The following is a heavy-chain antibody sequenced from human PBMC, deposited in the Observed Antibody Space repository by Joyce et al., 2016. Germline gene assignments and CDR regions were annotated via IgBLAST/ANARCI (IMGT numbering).Heavy chain of an antibody. J-gene: IGHJ4*02. V-gene: IGHV3-74*01. CDR3: ARGTTSEDY. Sequence: EVQLVESGGGLVQPGGSLRLSCAASGFTFSSYWMHWVRQAPGKGLSGVSRITGDGSSTAYADSVKGRFTISRDNAKNTLFLQMNSLRAEDTAVYYCARGTTSEDYWGQGTLVTVSS. D-gene: IGHD1/OR15-1a*01. CDR1: GFTFSSYW. CDR2: ITGDGSST.